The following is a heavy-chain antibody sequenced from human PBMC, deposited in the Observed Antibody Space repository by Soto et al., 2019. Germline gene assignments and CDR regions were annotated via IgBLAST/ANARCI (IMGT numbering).Heavy chain of an antibody. J-gene: IGHJ4*02. Sequence: GGSLRLSCAASGFTFSSYVMHCVRQAPCKGLEWLAVISYDGSNKYYADSVKGRFTISRDNSKNTLYLQMNSLRAEDTAVYYCEKGSIAARRAQYWAQGTMVTFSS. D-gene: IGHD6-6*01. CDR2: ISYDGSNK. CDR3: EKGSIAARRAQY. CDR1: GFTFSSYV. V-gene: IGHV3-30*18.